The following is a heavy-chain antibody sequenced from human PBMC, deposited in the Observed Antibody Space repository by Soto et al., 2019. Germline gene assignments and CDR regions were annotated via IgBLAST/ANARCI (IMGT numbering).Heavy chain of an antibody. CDR3: SREAIVAENWFDP. V-gene: IGHV1-3*01. CDR2: LNPNTGNI. J-gene: IGHJ5*02. D-gene: IGHD5-12*01. CDR1: GYTFVDYA. Sequence: QVQLVQSGAEVKRPGASVKVSCRASGYTFVDYALHWVRQAPGQRLEWVGWLNPNTGNIKYSHKFEDRVSITRDTATSTAYMELRGLRSEDTAVYFCSREAIVAENWFDPWGQGTLVTVSS.